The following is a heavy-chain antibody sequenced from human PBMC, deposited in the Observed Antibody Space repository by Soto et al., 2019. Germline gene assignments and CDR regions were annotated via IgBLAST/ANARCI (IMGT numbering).Heavy chain of an antibody. J-gene: IGHJ3*02. CDR1: GFTFSSYW. D-gene: IGHD3-9*01. CDR3: ARDDYYDLLTGYFDDAFDI. Sequence: GGSLRLSCAASGFTFSSYWMSWVRQAPGKGLEWGANINQDGSEKYYGDSVKGRFTISRDNAKNSLYLQMHSLRVEDTAVYYCARDDYYDLLTGYFDDAFDIWGQGTVVTVS. V-gene: IGHV3-7*01. CDR2: INQDGSEK.